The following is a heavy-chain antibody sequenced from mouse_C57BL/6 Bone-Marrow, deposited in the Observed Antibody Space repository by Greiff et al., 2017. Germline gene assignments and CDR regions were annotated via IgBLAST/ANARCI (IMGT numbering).Heavy chain of an antibody. J-gene: IGHJ3*01. CDR1: EYEFPSHD. CDR3: ARHEDYYGSSYLAY. CDR2: INSDGGSP. Sequence: EVMLVESGGGLVQPGESLKLSCESNEYEFPSHDMSWVRKTPEKRLELVAAINSDGGSPYYPDTMERRFIISRDNTKKTLYLQMSSLMSEDTALYYCARHEDYYGSSYLAYWGQGTLVTVSA. D-gene: IGHD1-1*01. V-gene: IGHV5-2*03.